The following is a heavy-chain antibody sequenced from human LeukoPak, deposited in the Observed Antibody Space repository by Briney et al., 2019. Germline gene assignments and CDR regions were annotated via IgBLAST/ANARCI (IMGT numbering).Heavy chain of an antibody. J-gene: IGHJ5*02. D-gene: IGHD3-10*01. V-gene: IGHV4-59*08. CDR3: ASGHYYGSGSYFGWFDP. Sequence: SETLSLTCTVSGGSISSYYWSWIRQPPGKGLEWIGYIYYSGSTNYNPSLKSQVTISVDTSKNQFSLKLSSVTAADTAVYYCASGHYYGSGSYFGWFDPWGQGTLVTVSS. CDR2: IYYSGST. CDR1: GGSISSYY.